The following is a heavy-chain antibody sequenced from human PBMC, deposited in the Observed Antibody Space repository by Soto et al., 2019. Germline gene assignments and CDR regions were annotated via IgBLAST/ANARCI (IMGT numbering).Heavy chain of an antibody. Sequence: SETLSLTCTVSGGSISSSSYYWGWIRQPPGKGLEWIGSIYYSGSTYYNPSLKSRVTISVDTSKNQFSLKLSSVTAADTAVYYCARDRSSGWYSGFDYWGQGTLVTVSS. CDR2: IYYSGST. CDR3: ARDRSSGWYSGFDY. CDR1: GGSISSSSYY. J-gene: IGHJ4*02. V-gene: IGHV4-39*02. D-gene: IGHD6-19*01.